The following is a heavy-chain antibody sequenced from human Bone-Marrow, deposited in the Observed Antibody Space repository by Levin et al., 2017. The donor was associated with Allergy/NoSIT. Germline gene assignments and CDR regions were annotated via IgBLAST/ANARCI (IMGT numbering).Heavy chain of an antibody. CDR1: GFTFSDFY. D-gene: IGHD3-9*01. CDR3: ARIRVFQGSEFDK. CDR2: IGATSGYT. J-gene: IGHJ4*02. Sequence: NPGGSLRLSCAASGFTFSDFYMSWIRQAPGKGLEWLSYIGATSGYTHYADSVKGRFTISRDNPKNSLFLQMDSLRVEDTAVYYCARIRVFQGSEFDKWGQGTLVTVSS. V-gene: IGHV3-11*03.